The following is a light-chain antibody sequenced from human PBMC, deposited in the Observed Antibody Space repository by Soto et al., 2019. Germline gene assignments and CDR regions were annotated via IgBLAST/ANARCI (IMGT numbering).Light chain of an antibody. CDR1: QSVRSN. V-gene: IGKV3-15*01. J-gene: IGKJ4*01. Sequence: EIVMTQSPATLSVSPGERATLSCRASQSVRSNLAWYQQKPGQAPRLLIYGASTRATGIPARFSGSGSGTEFTLTISSLQSEDFAVYYCQHYDKWPLTFGGGTKVDI. CDR2: GAS. CDR3: QHYDKWPLT.